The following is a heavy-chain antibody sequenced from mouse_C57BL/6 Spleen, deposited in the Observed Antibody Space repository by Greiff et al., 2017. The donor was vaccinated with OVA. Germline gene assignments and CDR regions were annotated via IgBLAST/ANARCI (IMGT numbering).Heavy chain of an antibody. CDR2: IYPGSGST. CDR1: VPTLTSYW. V-gene: IGHV1-55*01. Sequence: VHLQHPGSALLKPGATAPLSFPPSVPTLTSYWITGEKHSHSPGLDWIGDIYPGSGSTNYNEKFKSKATLTVDTSSSTAYMQLSSLTSEDSAVYYCARDENNWDGDYWGQGTTLTVSS. D-gene: IGHD4-1*01. CDR3: ARDENNWDGDY. J-gene: IGHJ2*01.